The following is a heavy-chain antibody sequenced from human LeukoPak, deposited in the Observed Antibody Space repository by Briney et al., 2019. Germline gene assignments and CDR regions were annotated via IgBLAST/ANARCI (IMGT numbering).Heavy chain of an antibody. CDR1: GFTFSSYS. CDR3: ARERLELILLYYFDY. CDR2: ISSSSSYQ. J-gene: IGHJ4*02. Sequence: GGSLRLSCAASGFTFSSYSLNWVRQAPGEGLEWVSSISSSSSYQHYADSVKGRFTISRDNAKNSLYLQMNSLRAEDTAVYYCARERLELILLYYFDYWGQGTLVTVSS. V-gene: IGHV3-21*01. D-gene: IGHD1-26*01.